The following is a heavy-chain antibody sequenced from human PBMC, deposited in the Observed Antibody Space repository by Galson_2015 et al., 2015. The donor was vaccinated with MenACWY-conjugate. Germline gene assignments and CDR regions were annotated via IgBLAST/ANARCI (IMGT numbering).Heavy chain of an antibody. CDR3: ARDKWGYWFDP. V-gene: IGHV4-39*07. Sequence: SETLSLTCAVSGGSIHNDGYFWGWIRQPPGEGLEWIGSIYYSGDTYYNASLKSRVTLSVDTSKNQFSLKVKSVTAADTAVYYCARDKWGYWFDPWGQGTRVTVSS. J-gene: IGHJ5*02. D-gene: IGHD7-27*01. CDR2: IYYSGDT. CDR1: GGSIHNDGYF.